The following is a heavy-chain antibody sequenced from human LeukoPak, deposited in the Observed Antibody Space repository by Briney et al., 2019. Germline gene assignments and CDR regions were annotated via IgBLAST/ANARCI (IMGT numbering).Heavy chain of an antibody. CDR2: IRYDGSNK. V-gene: IGHV3-30*02. Sequence: GGSLRLSCAASGFTFSSHWMSWVRQAPGKGLEWVAFIRYDGSNKYYADSVKGRFTISRDSSKNTLYLQMNSLRAEDTAVYYCAKDFTRGTRFGKIPHYFDYWGRGTLVTVSS. CDR3: AKDFTRGTRFGKIPHYFDY. D-gene: IGHD3-10*01. CDR1: GFTFSSHW. J-gene: IGHJ4*02.